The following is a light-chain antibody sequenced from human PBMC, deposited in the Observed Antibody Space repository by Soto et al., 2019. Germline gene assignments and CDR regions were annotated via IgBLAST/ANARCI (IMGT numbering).Light chain of an antibody. J-gene: IGLJ1*01. CDR2: IND. CDR1: SSNIGSNT. V-gene: IGLV1-44*01. Sequence: QSVLTQPPSASGTPGQRVTISCSGSSSNIGSNTVNWYQQFPGTAPQLLIYINDQRPSGVPDRFSASKSGTSASLAISGLQSEDESAYYCATWGDSRSCPFVFGTGTKLTVL. CDR3: ATWGDSRSCPFV.